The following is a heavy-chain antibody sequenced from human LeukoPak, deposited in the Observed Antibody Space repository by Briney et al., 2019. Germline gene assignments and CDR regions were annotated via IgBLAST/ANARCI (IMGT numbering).Heavy chain of an antibody. Sequence: PSETLSLTCTVSGGSISSGGYYWSWIRQPPGKGLEWIGYIYHSGSIYSNPSLKSRATISVDRSKNQFSLNLSSVTAADTAVYYCARAVEYSSSYFDYWGQGTLVTVSS. D-gene: IGHD6-6*01. CDR2: IYHSGSI. J-gene: IGHJ4*02. CDR3: ARAVEYSSSYFDY. V-gene: IGHV4-30-2*01. CDR1: GGSISSGGYY.